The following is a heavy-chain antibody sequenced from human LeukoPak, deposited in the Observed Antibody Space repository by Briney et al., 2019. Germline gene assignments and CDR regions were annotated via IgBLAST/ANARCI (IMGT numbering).Heavy chain of an antibody. CDR1: GGTFSSYT. CDR3: ARDKIAAAGNFDY. J-gene: IGHJ4*02. D-gene: IGHD6-13*01. V-gene: IGHV1-69*04. CDR2: ITPILGIA. Sequence: SVKVSCKASGGTFSSYTISWVRQAPGQGLEWMGRITPILGIANYAQKFQGRVTITADKSTSTAYMELSSLRSEDTAVYYCARDKIAAAGNFDYWGQGTLVTVSS.